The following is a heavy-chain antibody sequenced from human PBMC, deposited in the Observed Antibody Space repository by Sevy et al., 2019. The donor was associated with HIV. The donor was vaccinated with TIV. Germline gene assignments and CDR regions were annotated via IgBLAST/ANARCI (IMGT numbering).Heavy chain of an antibody. J-gene: IGHJ4*02. Sequence: SETLSLTCTVSGGSINNYFRSWIRQPPGKGLEWIGYIYYSGSTNYNPSLKSRVTISVDTSKTQFSLKLTSVTAADTAVYYCARESIAALGDFDYWGQGTLVTVSS. V-gene: IGHV4-59*01. CDR3: ARESIAALGDFDY. D-gene: IGHD6-13*01. CDR2: IYYSGST. CDR1: GGSINNYF.